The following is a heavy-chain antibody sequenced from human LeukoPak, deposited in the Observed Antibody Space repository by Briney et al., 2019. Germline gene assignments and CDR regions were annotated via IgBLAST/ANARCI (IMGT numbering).Heavy chain of an antibody. J-gene: IGHJ4*02. CDR3: AKDITSGPYDFWSGYSDY. Sequence: GESLRLSCAASGFTFSSYAMSWVRQAPGKGLEWVSAISGSGGSTYYADSVKGRFTISRDNSKNTLYLQMNSLRAEDTAVYYCAKDITSGPYDFWSGYSDYWGQGTLVTVSS. D-gene: IGHD3-3*01. CDR2: ISGSGGST. V-gene: IGHV3-23*01. CDR1: GFTFSSYA.